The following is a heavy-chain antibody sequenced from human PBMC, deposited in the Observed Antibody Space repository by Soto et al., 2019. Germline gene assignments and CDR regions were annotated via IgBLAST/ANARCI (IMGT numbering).Heavy chain of an antibody. D-gene: IGHD2-21*02. CDR1: GYTSNNYA. V-gene: IGHV1-3*01. Sequence: ASVKVSCKASGYTSNNYAMHWVRQAPGQGLEWMGCINAGNGNTKYSQKFQGRVTITRDTSASTAYMELSSLRSEDTAVYYCARSIVVVTAADYWGQGTLVTVSS. CDR2: INAGNGNT. J-gene: IGHJ4*02. CDR3: ARSIVVVTAADY.